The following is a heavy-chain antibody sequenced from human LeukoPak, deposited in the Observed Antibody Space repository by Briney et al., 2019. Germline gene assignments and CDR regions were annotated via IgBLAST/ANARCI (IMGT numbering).Heavy chain of an antibody. J-gene: IGHJ5*02. CDR2: IYHSGST. D-gene: IGHD1-14*01. V-gene: IGHV4-38-2*02. CDR1: GYSISSGYY. CDR3: ARAEGWFDP. Sequence: SETLSLTCTVSGYSISSGYYWGWIRQPPGKGLEWIGSIYHSGSTYYNPSLKSRVTISVDTSKNQFSLKLSSVTAADMAVYYCARAEGWFDPWGQGTLVTVSS.